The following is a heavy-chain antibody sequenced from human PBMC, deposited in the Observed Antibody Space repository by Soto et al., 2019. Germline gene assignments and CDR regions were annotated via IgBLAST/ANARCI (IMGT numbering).Heavy chain of an antibody. J-gene: IGHJ6*02. CDR3: ARGPPPVIWFGEFYGMDC. Sequence: SATLSLTCAVYGGSFIGYYWSGIRQPPGKGLEWIGEINHSGSTNYNPSLKSRVTISVDTSKNQFSLKLSSVTAADTAVYYCARGPPPVIWFGEFYGMDCWGPVAKGTVSS. V-gene: IGHV4-34*01. CDR2: INHSGST. D-gene: IGHD3-10*01. CDR1: GGSFIGYY.